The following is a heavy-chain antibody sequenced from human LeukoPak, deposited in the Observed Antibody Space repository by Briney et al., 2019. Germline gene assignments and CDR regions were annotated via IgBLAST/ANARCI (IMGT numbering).Heavy chain of an antibody. D-gene: IGHD3-10*01. CDR3: ARRGIGSATNYKGDFEY. CDR2: IYYSGST. Sequence: PSETLSLTCTVSGGSISSSSYYWGWIRQPPGKGLEWIGSIYYSGSTYYNPSLKSRVTISVDTSKNQFSLKLSSVTAADTAVYYCARRGIGSATNYKGDFEYWGQGVLVTVSS. J-gene: IGHJ4*02. CDR1: GGSISSSSYY. V-gene: IGHV4-39*01.